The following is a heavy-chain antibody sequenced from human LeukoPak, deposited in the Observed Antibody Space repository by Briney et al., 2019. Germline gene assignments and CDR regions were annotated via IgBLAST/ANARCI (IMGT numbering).Heavy chain of an antibody. CDR3: ARDQGSGYDRDYYYYGMDV. J-gene: IGHJ6*04. CDR1: GLTFSSYW. V-gene: IGHV3-7*03. D-gene: IGHD5-12*01. Sequence: GGSLRLSCAASGLTFSSYWMSWVRQAPGKGLEWVANIKQDGSEKYYVDSVKGRFTISRDNAKNSLYLQMNSLRAEDTAVYYCARDQGSGYDRDYYYYGMDVWGKGTTVTVSS. CDR2: IKQDGSEK.